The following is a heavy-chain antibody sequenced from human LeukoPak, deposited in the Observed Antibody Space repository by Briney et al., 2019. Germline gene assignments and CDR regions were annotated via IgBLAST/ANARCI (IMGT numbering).Heavy chain of an antibody. J-gene: IGHJ4*02. V-gene: IGHV1-18*01. CDR2: ISAYNGNT. Sequence: GASVKVSCEASGYTFTSYGISWLRQAPGQGLEWMGWISAYNGNTNYAQKLQGRVTMTTDTSTSTAYMELRSLRSDDTAVYYCARYNGYCSGGSCYSLDYWGQGTLVTVSS. CDR1: GYTFTSYG. D-gene: IGHD2-15*01. CDR3: ARYNGYCSGGSCYSLDY.